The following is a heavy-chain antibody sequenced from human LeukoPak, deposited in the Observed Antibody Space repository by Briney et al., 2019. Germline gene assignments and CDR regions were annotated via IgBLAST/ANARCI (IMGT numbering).Heavy chain of an antibody. CDR3: AKWLGSSWYY. CDR1: GYSFTSYW. CDR2: IYPGYSET. V-gene: IGHV5-51*01. J-gene: IGHJ4*02. D-gene: IGHD6-13*01. Sequence: GESLKISCKGSGYSFTSYWIGWVRQMPGKGLEWMGIIYPGYSETRYSPSFQGQVTISADKSISTAYLQWSSLKASDPAIYYCAKWLGSSWYYWGQGALVSVSS.